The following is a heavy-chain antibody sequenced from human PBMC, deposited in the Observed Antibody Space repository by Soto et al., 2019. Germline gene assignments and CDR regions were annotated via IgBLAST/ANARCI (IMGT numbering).Heavy chain of an antibody. CDR2: ISSRSYTI. CDR1: GFSFSTYS. Sequence: EVQLVESGGGLVQPGGSLRLSCAASGFSFSTYSMNWVRQAPGKGLEWVSYISSRSYTIYYVDSVKVRFTISRDNAKNSLYLQMNSLRDEDTAVYYCARGGSSSDNGMDVWGLGTTVTVSS. D-gene: IGHD6-6*01. V-gene: IGHV3-48*02. J-gene: IGHJ6*02. CDR3: ARGGSSSDNGMDV.